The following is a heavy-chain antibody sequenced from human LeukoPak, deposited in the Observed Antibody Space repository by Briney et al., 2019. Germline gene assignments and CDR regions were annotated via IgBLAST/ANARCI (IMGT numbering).Heavy chain of an antibody. CDR2: ISPPDSDT. V-gene: IGHV5-51*01. CDR3: ARQSSAYSSSWDY. Sequence: GESLEISCEGSGYTFTYYWIGWVRQMPGKGLAWMGIISPPDSDTRYSPSFQGQVTISVDKSINTAYLQWSSLQASDTATYYCARQSSAYSSSWDYWGRGTLVTVSS. CDR1: GYTFTYYW. J-gene: IGHJ4*02. D-gene: IGHD6-19*01.